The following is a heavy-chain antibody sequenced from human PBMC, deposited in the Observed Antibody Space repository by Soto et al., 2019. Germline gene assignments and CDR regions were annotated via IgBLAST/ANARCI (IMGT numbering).Heavy chain of an antibody. CDR3: ARSTTVVTNFDY. CDR1: GGTFSSYA. J-gene: IGHJ4*02. V-gene: IGHV1-69*13. D-gene: IGHD4-17*01. CDR2: IIPIFGTA. Sequence: SVKVSCKASGGTFSSYAISWVRQAPGQGLEWMGGIIPIFGTANYAQTFQGRVTITADESTSTAYMELSSLRSEDTAVYYCARSTTVVTNFDYWGQGTLVTVSS.